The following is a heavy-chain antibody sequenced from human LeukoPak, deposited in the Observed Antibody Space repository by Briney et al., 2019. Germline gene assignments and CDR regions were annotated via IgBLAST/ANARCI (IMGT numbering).Heavy chain of an antibody. V-gene: IGHV1-69*01. D-gene: IGHD3-10*01. CDR2: IIPIFGTA. CDR3: ARVGNHGSGTNGYFDY. CDR1: GGTFSSYA. Sequence: ASVKVSCKASGGTFSSYAISWVRQAPGQGLEWMGGIIPIFGTANYAQKFQGGVTITADESTSTAYMELSSLRSEGTAVYYCARVGNHGSGTNGYFDYWGQGTLVTVSS. J-gene: IGHJ4*02.